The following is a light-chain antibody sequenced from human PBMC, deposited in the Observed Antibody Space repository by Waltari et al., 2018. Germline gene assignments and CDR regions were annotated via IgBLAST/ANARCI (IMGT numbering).Light chain of an antibody. CDR1: HTGSSIS. Sequence: DIVLTQSPGTLSLSPGERATLSCRASHTGSSISFTWYQQKPGQAPRLLIYGTSNRAIGIPDRFSGSGSGTDFTLTISRLEPEDFAVYYCQQYDGIVVTFGGGTKVEI. CDR2: GTS. CDR3: QQYDGIVVT. V-gene: IGKV3-20*01. J-gene: IGKJ4*01.